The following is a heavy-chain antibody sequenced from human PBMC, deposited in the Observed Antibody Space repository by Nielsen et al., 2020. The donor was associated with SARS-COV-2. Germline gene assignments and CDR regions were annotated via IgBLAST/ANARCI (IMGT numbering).Heavy chain of an antibody. CDR1: GYTFTSHY. V-gene: IGHV1-46*01. Sequence: ASVKVSCKASGYTFTSHYIHWVRQAPGQGPEWLGMINPNLGSMEYAQNLQGRITFTRDTSTSTVYMELGSLRSDDTAVYYCARDGGRRLAAYFDILTRSYEYYYAMDVWGQGTTVTVSS. CDR2: INPNLGSM. J-gene: IGHJ6*02. CDR3: ARDGGRRLAAYFDILTRSYEYYYAMDV. D-gene: IGHD3-9*01.